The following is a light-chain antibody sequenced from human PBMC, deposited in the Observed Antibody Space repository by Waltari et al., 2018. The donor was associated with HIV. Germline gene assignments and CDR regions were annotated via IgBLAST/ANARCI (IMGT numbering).Light chain of an antibody. Sequence: EIVLTQSPDPLSLSPGERATLPCTASQSVTSGYLAWYQQKPGRTPRLVISGASSRATGIPDRFSGSGSGTHFTLTINGVEPEDFAVYFCQQYATSPELTFGGGTQLDIK. CDR1: QSVTSGY. CDR3: QQYATSPELT. J-gene: IGKJ4*01. V-gene: IGKV3-20*01. CDR2: GAS.